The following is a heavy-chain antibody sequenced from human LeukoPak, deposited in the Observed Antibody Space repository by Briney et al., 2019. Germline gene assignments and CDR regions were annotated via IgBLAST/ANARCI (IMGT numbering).Heavy chain of an antibody. CDR1: GYTFTDDF. CDR3: VTSTASRQHLGY. D-gene: IGHD2-2*01. J-gene: IGHJ4*02. CDR2: INPNNGDT. Sequence: ASVKVSCKASGYTFTDDFIHWVRQAPGQGLEWMGWINPNNGDTNFAQSFQGRVTMTRDTSISTASMELRSLKSDDTAVFYCVTSTASRQHLGYWGQGTLVTVSS. V-gene: IGHV1-2*02.